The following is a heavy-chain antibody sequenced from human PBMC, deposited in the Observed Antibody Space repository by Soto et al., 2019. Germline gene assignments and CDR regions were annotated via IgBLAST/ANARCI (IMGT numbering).Heavy chain of an antibody. D-gene: IGHD5-12*01. CDR3: ARDLQEMATIPLGNY. Sequence: QVQLVQSGAEVKKPGASVKVSCKASGYTFTSYGISWVRQAPGQGLEWMGWISAYNGNTNYAQKLQGRVTMTTDTSPSTDYMELRSLRSDDTAVYYCARDLQEMATIPLGNYWGQGTLVTVSS. V-gene: IGHV1-18*01. CDR1: GYTFTSYG. CDR2: ISAYNGNT. J-gene: IGHJ4*02.